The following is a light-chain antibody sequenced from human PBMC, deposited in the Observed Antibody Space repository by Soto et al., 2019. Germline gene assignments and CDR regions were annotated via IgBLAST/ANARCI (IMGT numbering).Light chain of an antibody. CDR3: QQANSFPHT. J-gene: IGKJ1*01. CDR2: GAS. CDR1: QSVNTN. V-gene: IGKV3-15*01. Sequence: EIEMTQSPATLSVSPGERATLSCRASQSVNTNLAWYQQKPGQAPRLLIYGASTRAPGIPARFSGSGSGTEFTLTVSSLQSEDFATYYCQQANSFPHTFGQGTKVEIK.